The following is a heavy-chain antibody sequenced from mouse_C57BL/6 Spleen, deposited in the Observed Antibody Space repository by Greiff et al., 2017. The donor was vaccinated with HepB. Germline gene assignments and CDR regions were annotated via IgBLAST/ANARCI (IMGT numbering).Heavy chain of an antibody. CDR1: GFNIKDDY. CDR3: TTWDDGYEY. D-gene: IGHD2-3*01. CDR2: IDPENGDT. V-gene: IGHV14-4*01. Sequence: EVQLQQSGAELVRPGASVKLSCTASGFNIKDDYMHWVKQRPEQGLEWIGWIDPENGDTEYASKFQGKATITADTSSNTAYLQLSSLTSEDTAGYYCTTWDDGYEYWGQGTLVTVSA. J-gene: IGHJ3*01.